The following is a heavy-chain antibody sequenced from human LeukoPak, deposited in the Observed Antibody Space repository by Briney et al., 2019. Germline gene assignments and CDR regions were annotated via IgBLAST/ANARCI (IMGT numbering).Heavy chain of an antibody. CDR2: IYSGGST. CDR3: ARGSGSYSYYFDY. J-gene: IGHJ4*02. D-gene: IGHD1-26*01. CDR1: GFTVSSNY. V-gene: IGHV3-53*01. Sequence: GASLRLSCAASGFTVSSNYMSWVRQAPGKGLEWVSVIYSGGSTYYADSVKGRFTISRDNSKNTLYLQMNSLRAEDTAVYYCARGSGSYSYYFDYWGQGTLVTVSS.